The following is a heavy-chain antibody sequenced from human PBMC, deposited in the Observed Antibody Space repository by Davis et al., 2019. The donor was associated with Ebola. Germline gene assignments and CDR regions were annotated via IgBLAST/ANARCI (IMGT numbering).Heavy chain of an antibody. CDR3: ASRGYSSTFDY. Sequence: PSETLSLTCAVYGGSFSGYYWSWIRQPPGKGLEWIGYIYHSGSTYYNPSLKSRVTISVDRSKNQFSLKLSSVTAADTAVYYCASRGYSSTFDYWGQGTLVTVSS. D-gene: IGHD6-19*01. J-gene: IGHJ4*02. V-gene: IGHV4-34*01. CDR2: IYHSGST. CDR1: GGSFSGYY.